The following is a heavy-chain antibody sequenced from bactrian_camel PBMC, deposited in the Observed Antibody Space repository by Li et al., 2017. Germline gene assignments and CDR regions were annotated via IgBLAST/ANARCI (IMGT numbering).Heavy chain of an antibody. D-gene: IGHD3*01. J-gene: IGHJ6*01. V-gene: IGHV3S54*01. CDR2: IYTGTETT. CDR3: AIGLHLEAMGSWADADFEY. CDR1: GNTKDSAC. Sequence: HVQMVESGGGSVRTGGSLRLSCSLSGNTKDSACMGWYRQAPGKEREGLAVIYTGTETTAYRGSVKGRFTISQDRAKNMLYLQMNSLKPEDTAMYYCAIGLHLEAMGSWADADFEYWGQGTQVTVS.